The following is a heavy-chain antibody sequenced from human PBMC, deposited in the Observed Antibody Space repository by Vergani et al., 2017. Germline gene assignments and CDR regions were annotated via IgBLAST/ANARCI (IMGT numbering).Heavy chain of an antibody. CDR2: INHSGST. D-gene: IGHD2-15*01. V-gene: IGHV4-34*01. J-gene: IGHJ4*02. Sequence: QVQLQQWGAGLLKPSETLSLTCAVYGGSFSGYYWSWIRQPPGKGLEWIGEINHSGSTNYNPSLKSRVTISVDTSKNQFSLKLSSVTAADTAVYYCARVCSGGSCYSRAADYWGQRTLVTVSS. CDR3: ARVCSGGSCYSRAADY. CDR1: GGSFSGYY.